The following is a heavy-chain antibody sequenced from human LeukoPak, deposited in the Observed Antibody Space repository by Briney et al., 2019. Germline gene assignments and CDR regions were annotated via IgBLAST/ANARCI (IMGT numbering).Heavy chain of an antibody. CDR3: ARVMVRGVPALGY. V-gene: IGHV3-74*01. J-gene: IGHJ4*02. Sequence: GGSLRLSCAASGFTVSSNYMSWVRQAAGKGLVWVSRINSDGSSTTYADSVKGRFTISRDNAKNTLYLQMNSLRAEDTAVYYCARVMVRGVPALGYWGQGTLVTVSS. D-gene: IGHD3-10*01. CDR1: GFTVSSNY. CDR2: INSDGSST.